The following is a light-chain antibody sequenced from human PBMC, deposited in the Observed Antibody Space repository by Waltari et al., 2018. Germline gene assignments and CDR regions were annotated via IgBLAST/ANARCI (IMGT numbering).Light chain of an antibody. CDR3: QQSYSTPRT. Sequence: DIQMTQSPSSLSASVGDRVTITCRASQSISNYLNWYQQKPGKAPKLLIEAASSLQSGVPSRFSGSGSGTDFTLTITSLQPEDFATYYCQQSYSTPRTFGQGTKLEI. J-gene: IGKJ2*01. CDR2: AAS. CDR1: QSISNY. V-gene: IGKV1-39*01.